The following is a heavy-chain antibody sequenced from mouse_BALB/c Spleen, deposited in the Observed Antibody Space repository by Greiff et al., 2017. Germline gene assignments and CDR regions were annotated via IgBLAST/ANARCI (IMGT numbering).Heavy chain of an antibody. Sequence: VQLQQSGAELVKPGASVKIPCKASGYTFTDYNMDWVKQSHGKSLEWIGDINPNNGGTIYNQKFKGKATLTVDKSSSTAYMELRSLTSEDTAVYYCARWGTTVEAMDYWGQGTSVTVSS. D-gene: IGHD1-1*01. CDR3: ARWGTTVEAMDY. J-gene: IGHJ4*01. V-gene: IGHV1-18*01. CDR2: INPNNGGT. CDR1: GYTFTDYN.